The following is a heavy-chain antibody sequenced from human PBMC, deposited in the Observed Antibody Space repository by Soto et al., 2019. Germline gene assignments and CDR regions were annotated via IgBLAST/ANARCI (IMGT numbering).Heavy chain of an antibody. CDR2: IYDSGST. CDR1: GGSISGGVGGLYY. Sequence: QLQLRESGPGLVKPSETLSLTCTVSGGSISGGVGGLYYWSWIRQRPGNVMEWIGYIYDSGSTYYTPPLKSRGTISVDTSKNLISLRLSSVNAEETAVYYCARAVIPLTTDWYFDLWGRGTLVTVSS. D-gene: IGHD4-17*01. CDR3: ARAVIPLTTDWYFDL. J-gene: IGHJ2*01. V-gene: IGHV4-30-4*01.